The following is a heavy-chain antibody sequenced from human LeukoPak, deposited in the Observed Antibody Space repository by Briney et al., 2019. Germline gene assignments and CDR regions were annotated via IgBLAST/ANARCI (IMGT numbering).Heavy chain of an antibody. CDR2: IIPIFGTA. CDR1: GGTFNSYA. J-gene: IGHJ4*02. D-gene: IGHD3-3*01. Sequence: RASVTVSCKASGGTFNSYAISWVRQAPGQGLEWMGGIIPIFGTANYAQKFQGRVTITTDESTSTAYMELSSLRSEDTAVYYCARGRIYRYYDFWPFDYWGQGTLVTVSS. CDR3: ARGRIYRYYDFWPFDY. V-gene: IGHV1-69*05.